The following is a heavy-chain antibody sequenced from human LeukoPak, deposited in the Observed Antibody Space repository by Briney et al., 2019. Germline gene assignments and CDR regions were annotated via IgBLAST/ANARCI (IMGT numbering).Heavy chain of an antibody. Sequence: SETLSLTCTVSGGSISSYYWSWIRQPPGKGLEWIGYIYYSGSTNYNPSLKSRVTISVGTSMNQFSLKLSSVTAADTAVYYCARDSGAAGTDYWGQGTLVTVSS. CDR2: IYYSGST. D-gene: IGHD6-13*01. V-gene: IGHV4-59*01. J-gene: IGHJ4*02. CDR1: GGSISSYY. CDR3: ARDSGAAGTDY.